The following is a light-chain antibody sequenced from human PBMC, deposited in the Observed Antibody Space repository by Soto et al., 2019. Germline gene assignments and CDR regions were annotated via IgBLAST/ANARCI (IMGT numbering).Light chain of an antibody. CDR3: ETWDSNPGV. J-gene: IGLJ3*02. V-gene: IGLV4-60*02. Sequence: QSVLTQSSSASASLGSSVKLTCTLSSGHSSYIIAWHQQQPGKAPRYLMKLEGSGSYNKGSGVPDRFSGSSSGADRYLTISNLQFEDEADYYCETWDSNPGVFGGGTKVTVL. CDR1: SGHSSYI. CDR2: LEGSGSY.